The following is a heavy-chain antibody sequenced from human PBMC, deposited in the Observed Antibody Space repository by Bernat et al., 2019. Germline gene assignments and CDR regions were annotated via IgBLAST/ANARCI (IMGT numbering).Heavy chain of an antibody. CDR1: GSSTSSNYY. D-gene: IGHD4-11*01. CDR2: VSHTGST. V-gene: IGHV4-38-2*01. CDR3: ARAVEGYSNYPRGYYYYMDV. Sequence: QEQLQESGPGLVKPSETLSLTCAVSGSSTSSNYYWGWIRQPPGKGLEWIGSVSHTGSTYYNPSLKSRVTISVDTSQIQFSLKLISVTAADTAVYYCARAVEGYSNYPRGYYYYMDVWGKGTTVTVSS. J-gene: IGHJ6*03.